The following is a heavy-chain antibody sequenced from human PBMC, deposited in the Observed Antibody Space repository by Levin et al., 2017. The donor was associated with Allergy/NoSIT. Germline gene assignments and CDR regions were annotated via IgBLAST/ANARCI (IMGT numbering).Heavy chain of an antibody. CDR1: GYNFDNFG. V-gene: IGHV1-18*01. D-gene: IGHD2-15*01. CDR2: LSAHSGDA. J-gene: IGHJ4*02. Sequence: ASVKVSCKASGYNFDNFGVNWVRQAPGQGLEWMGGLSAHSGDANYAQRLRGRPTMTTDTSTNTAYMELHGLMSDDTAVYYCSRGWFFGRYIFDFWGQGTLVTVSS. CDR3: SRGWFFGRYIFDF.